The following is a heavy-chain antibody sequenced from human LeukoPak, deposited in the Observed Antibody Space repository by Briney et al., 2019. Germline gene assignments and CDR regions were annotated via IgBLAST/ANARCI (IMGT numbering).Heavy chain of an antibody. CDR2: MNPNSGNT. V-gene: IGHV1-8*02. Sequence: ASVTVSCKASGYTFTNYDINWVRQAPGQGLEWMAWMNPNSGNTGYAQKFQGRVTMTRNTSISTAYMELSSLRSEDTAVYYCARGQKTTEQQLGYWGQGTLVTVSS. CDR1: GYTFTNYD. J-gene: IGHJ4*02. D-gene: IGHD6-13*01. CDR3: ARGQKTTEQQLGY.